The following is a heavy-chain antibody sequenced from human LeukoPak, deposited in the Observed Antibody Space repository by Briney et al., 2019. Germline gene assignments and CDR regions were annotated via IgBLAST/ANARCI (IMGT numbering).Heavy chain of an antibody. D-gene: IGHD1-26*01. CDR2: IYHSGST. J-gene: IGHJ4*02. Sequence: SETLSLTCTVSGYSISSGYYWGWIRQPPGKGLEWIGSIYHSGSTYYNPSLKSRVTISVDTSKNQFSLKLSSVTAADTAVYYCARGKGGSTKGYYFDYWGQGTLVTVSS. CDR3: ARGKGGSTKGYYFDY. CDR1: GYSISSGYY. V-gene: IGHV4-38-2*02.